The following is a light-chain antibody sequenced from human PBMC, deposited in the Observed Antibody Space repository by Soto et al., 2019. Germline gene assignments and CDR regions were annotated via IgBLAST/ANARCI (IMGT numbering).Light chain of an antibody. CDR2: GAS. CDR1: QSVSSN. Sequence: EIVMTQSPATLSVSPGGRATLSCRASQSVSSNLARYQQKPGQAPRLLIYGASTRATGIPARFSGSGSGTEFTLTISSLQSEDFAVYYCQQYNNWPRTFGQGTKVDIK. CDR3: QQYNNWPRT. J-gene: IGKJ1*01. V-gene: IGKV3-15*01.